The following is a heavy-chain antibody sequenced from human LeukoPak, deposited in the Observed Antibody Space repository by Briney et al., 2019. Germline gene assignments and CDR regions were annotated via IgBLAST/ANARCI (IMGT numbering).Heavy chain of an antibody. J-gene: IGHJ4*02. D-gene: IGHD3-22*01. CDR1: GFTFSSYD. CDR2: ISGSGGST. V-gene: IGHV3-23*01. Sequence: GGSLRLSCAASGFTFSSYDMSWVRQAPGKGLGWVSAISGSGGSTYYADSVKGRFTISRDNSMNTLYLQMNSLRAEDTAVYYCAKKVEKSSGYYYGYWGQGTLVTVSS. CDR3: AKKVEKSSGYYYGY.